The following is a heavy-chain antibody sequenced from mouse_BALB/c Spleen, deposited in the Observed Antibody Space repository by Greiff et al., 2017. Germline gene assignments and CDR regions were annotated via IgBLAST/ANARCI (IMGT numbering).Heavy chain of an antibody. Sequence: LQQPGSELVRPGASVKLSCKASGYTFTSYWMHWVKQRHGQGLEWIGNIYPGSGSTNYDEKFKSKGTLTVDTSSSTAYMHLSSLTSEDSAVYYCTRPLLRPVGYYAMDYWGQGTSVTVSS. V-gene: IGHV1S22*01. CDR1: GYTFTSYW. CDR3: TRPLLRPVGYYAMDY. J-gene: IGHJ4*01. CDR2: IYPGSGST. D-gene: IGHD1-2*01.